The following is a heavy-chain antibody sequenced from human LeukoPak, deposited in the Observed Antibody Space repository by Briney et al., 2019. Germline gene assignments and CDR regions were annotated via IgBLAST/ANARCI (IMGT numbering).Heavy chain of an antibody. CDR3: ASIQPSSGWIFFDY. D-gene: IGHD6-19*01. V-gene: IGHV4-38-2*02. CDR1: GYSISSGYY. J-gene: IGHJ4*02. CDR2: IYHSGST. Sequence: SETLSLTCTVSGYSISSGYYWGWIRQPPGKGLEWIGSIYHSGSTYYNPSLKSRVTISVDTSKNQFSLKLSSVTAADTAVYYCASIQPSSGWIFFDYWGQGTLVTVSS.